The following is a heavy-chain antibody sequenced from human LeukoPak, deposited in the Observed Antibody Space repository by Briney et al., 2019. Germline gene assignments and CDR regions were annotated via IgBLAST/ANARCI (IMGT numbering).Heavy chain of an antibody. CDR3: ARVSQQNTIFGVVIIRLDAFDI. D-gene: IGHD3-3*01. J-gene: IGHJ3*02. CDR1: GFTFSSYS. V-gene: IGHV3-48*04. CDR2: ISSSSSTI. Sequence: PGGSLRLSCAASGFTFSSYSMNWVRQAPGKGLEWVSYISSSSSTIYYADSVKGRFTISRDNAKNSLYLQMNSLRAEDTAVYYCARVSQQNTIFGVVIIRLDAFDIWGQGTMVTVSS.